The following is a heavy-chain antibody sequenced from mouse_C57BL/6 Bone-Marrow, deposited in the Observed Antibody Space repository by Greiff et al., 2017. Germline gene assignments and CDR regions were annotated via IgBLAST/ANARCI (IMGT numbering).Heavy chain of an antibody. CDR3: AKNPYYYGSSLGY. CDR2: VYPSDSET. D-gene: IGHD1-1*01. Sequence: QVQLQQPGAELVRPGSSVKLSCKASGYTFTSYWMDWVKQRPGQGLEWIGNVYPSDSETHYNQKFKDKATLTVDKSSSTAYMQLSSLTSEDSAVYYCAKNPYYYGSSLGYWGQGTTLTVSS. J-gene: IGHJ2*01. CDR1: GYTFTSYW. V-gene: IGHV1-61*01.